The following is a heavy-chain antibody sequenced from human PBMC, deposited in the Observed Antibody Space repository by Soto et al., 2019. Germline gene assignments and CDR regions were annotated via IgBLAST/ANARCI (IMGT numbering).Heavy chain of an antibody. D-gene: IGHD3-22*01. CDR2: VIPLFGAA. Sequence: QVQLVQSGAEVQKPGSSVKVSCKASGGTFNNYGINWVRQAPGQGLEWMGGVIPLFGAANYAQKFQGRVTITADASTSVVYMQLSSLRSEDTAMYYCAREQHDPYDASGYYFNWFDPWGQGTLVTVSS. V-gene: IGHV1-69*01. CDR1: GGTFNNYG. CDR3: AREQHDPYDASGYYFNWFDP. J-gene: IGHJ5*02.